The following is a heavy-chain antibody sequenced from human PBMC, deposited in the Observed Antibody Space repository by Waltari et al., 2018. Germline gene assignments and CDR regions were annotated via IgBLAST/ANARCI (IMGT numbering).Heavy chain of an antibody. D-gene: IGHD1-26*01. J-gene: IGHJ4*02. V-gene: IGHV3-21*02. CDR1: GFTFSSYT. CDR3: AKDSGGFDY. CDR2: ISGGSSYT. Sequence: EVQLVGSGGGLVKPGGSLRLSCAASGFTFSSYTMNWVRQAPGKGLEWVSSISGGSSYTYYADSVKGRFTISRDNVKNSLYLQMNSLRAEDTAVYYCAKDSGGFDYWGQGTLVTVSS.